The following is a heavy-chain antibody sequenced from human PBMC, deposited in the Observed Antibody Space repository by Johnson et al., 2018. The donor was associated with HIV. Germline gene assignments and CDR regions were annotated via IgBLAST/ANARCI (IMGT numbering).Heavy chain of an antibody. CDR2: ISGNGVST. CDR3: ARDWGGYCSGGSCYGDAFDI. V-gene: IGHV3-64*01. J-gene: IGHJ3*02. D-gene: IGHD2-15*01. Sequence: VQLVESGGGVVQPGRSLRLSCAASGFTFSSYAMHWVRQAPGKGLEYVSGISGNGVSTYYANSVKGRFTISRDNAKNSLYLQMNSLRAEDTAVYYCARDWGGYCSGGSCYGDAFDIWGQGTRVTVSS. CDR1: GFTFSSYA.